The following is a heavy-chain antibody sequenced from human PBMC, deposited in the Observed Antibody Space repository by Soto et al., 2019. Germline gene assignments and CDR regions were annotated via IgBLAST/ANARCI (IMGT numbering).Heavy chain of an antibody. J-gene: IGHJ5*02. CDR1: GGSISSGGYY. CDR3: ARDHLGYCSGGSCYGWFDP. V-gene: IGHV4-31*03. D-gene: IGHD2-15*01. Sequence: LSLTCTVSGGSISSGGYYWSWIRQHPGKGLEWIGYIYYSGSTYYNPSLKSRVTISVDTSKNQFSLKLSSVTAADTAVYYCARDHLGYCSGGSCYGWFDPWGQGTLVTVSS. CDR2: IYYSGST.